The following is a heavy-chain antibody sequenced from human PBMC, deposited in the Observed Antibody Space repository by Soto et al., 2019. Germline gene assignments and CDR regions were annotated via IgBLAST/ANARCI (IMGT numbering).Heavy chain of an antibody. Sequence: QVQLEQSGSEVKKSGSSVKVSCKASGYSFSSHAITWVRQAPGQGLEWIGGTIPVVGTPSYAQKFQGRVTISADKATNTSYLELRSLRSEDTAVYYCARGGALSTSWYWGDGLDSWGQGTQVTVSS. CDR2: TIPVVGTP. CDR3: ARGGALSTSWYWGDGLDS. D-gene: IGHD6-13*01. J-gene: IGHJ4*02. V-gene: IGHV1-69*06. CDR1: GYSFSSHA.